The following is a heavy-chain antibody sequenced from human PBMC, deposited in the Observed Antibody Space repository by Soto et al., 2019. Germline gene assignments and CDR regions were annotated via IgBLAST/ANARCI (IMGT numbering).Heavy chain of an antibody. J-gene: IGHJ4*02. CDR1: GFTFSSYW. Sequence: PGGSLRLSCAASGFTFSSYWMSWVRQAPGKGLEWVANIKQDGSEKYYVDSVKGRFTISRDNAKNSLYLQMNSLRAEDTAVYYCARDSGPTYYYGSGSPIDYWGQGTLVTVSS. CDR3: ARDSGPTYYYGSGSPIDY. CDR2: IKQDGSEK. V-gene: IGHV3-7*03. D-gene: IGHD3-10*01.